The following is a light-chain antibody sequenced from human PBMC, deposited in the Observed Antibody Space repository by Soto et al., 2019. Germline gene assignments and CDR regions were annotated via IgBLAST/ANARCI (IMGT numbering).Light chain of an antibody. CDR3: QQSYDTPYT. V-gene: IGKV1-39*01. J-gene: IGKJ2*01. CDR1: QPIDIF. CDR2: AAS. Sequence: DIHLTQSPSSLSASVGDRVTITCRASQPIDIFLNWYQQKPGKAPKLLVYAASSLQSGVPSGFTGSRPGTDFTVTISSLQPEDFATYYCQQSYDTPYTFGQGTRLDIK.